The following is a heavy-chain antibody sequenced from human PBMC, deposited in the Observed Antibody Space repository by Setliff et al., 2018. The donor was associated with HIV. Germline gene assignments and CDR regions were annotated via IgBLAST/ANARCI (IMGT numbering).Heavy chain of an antibody. V-gene: IGHV3-30*02. CDR2: IAFDGSNK. J-gene: IGHJ3*02. Sequence: GGPLRLSCVASGFTISVYNMHWVRQIPGKGLEWVAFIAFDGSNKYYIDSRKGRFTISRDNPKKTVYLQINSLRVEDTAVYYCVKDRGSGSFAFDIWGQGTMVTVSS. CDR1: GFTISVYN. CDR3: VKDRGSGSFAFDI. D-gene: IGHD1-26*01.